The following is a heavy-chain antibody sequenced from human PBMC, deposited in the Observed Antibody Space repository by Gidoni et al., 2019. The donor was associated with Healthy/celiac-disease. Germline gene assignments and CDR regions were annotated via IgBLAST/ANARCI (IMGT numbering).Heavy chain of an antibody. D-gene: IGHD1-26*01. CDR1: GFTFSSYA. J-gene: IGHJ5*02. V-gene: IGHV3-23*01. Sequence: EVQLLESGGGLVQPGGSLRLSCAASGFTFSSYAMSWVRQAPGKGLEWVSAISGSGGSTYYADSVKGRFTISRDNSKNTLYLQMNSLRAEDTAVYYCAKYPRIVGANWGWFDPWGQGTLVTVSS. CDR2: ISGSGGST. CDR3: AKYPRIVGANWGWFDP.